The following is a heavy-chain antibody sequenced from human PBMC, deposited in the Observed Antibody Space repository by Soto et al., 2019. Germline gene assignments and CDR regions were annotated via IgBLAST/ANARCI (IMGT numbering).Heavy chain of an antibody. Sequence: QLQLQESGSGLVKPSQTLSLTCAVSGGSISSGGYSWSWIRQPPGKGLEWIGYIYHSGSTYYNPSLXSRVAIXXARSKHQFSLKLSSVTAADTAVYYCASGQQLVRNYWGQGTLVTVSS. J-gene: IGHJ4*02. CDR3: ASGQQLVRNY. CDR2: IYHSGST. CDR1: GGSISSGGYS. V-gene: IGHV4-30-2*01. D-gene: IGHD6-13*01.